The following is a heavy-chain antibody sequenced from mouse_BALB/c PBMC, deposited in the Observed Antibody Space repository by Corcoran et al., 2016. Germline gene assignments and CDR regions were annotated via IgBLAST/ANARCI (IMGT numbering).Heavy chain of an antibody. Sequence: QIQLVQSGPELKKPGETVKISCKASGYTFTNYGMNWGKQAPGKGLKWMGWINTYTGEPTYADDFKARFAFSLETSASTADLQINNLKNEDTATEFCAREPYAMDYWGQGTSVTVSS. V-gene: IGHV9-3-1*01. CDR3: AREPYAMDY. CDR2: INTYTGEP. J-gene: IGHJ4*01. CDR1: GYTFTNYG.